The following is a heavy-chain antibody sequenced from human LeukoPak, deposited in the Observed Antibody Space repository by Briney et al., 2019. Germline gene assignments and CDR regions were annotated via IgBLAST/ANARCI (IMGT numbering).Heavy chain of an antibody. CDR3: ARGSGYESFDY. V-gene: IGHV1-69*13. D-gene: IGHD5-12*01. J-gene: IGHJ4*02. CDR2: IIPIFGTA. Sequence: ASVKVSCKASGGTFSSYAISWVRQAPGQGLEWMGGIIPIFGTANYAQKFQGGVTITAGESTSTAYMELSSLRSEDTAVYYCARGSGYESFDYWGQGTLVTVSS. CDR1: GGTFSSYA.